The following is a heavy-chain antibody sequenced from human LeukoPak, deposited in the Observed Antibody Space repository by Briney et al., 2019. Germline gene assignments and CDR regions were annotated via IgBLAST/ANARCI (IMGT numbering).Heavy chain of an antibody. CDR1: GFTFSSYW. J-gene: IGHJ5*02. CDR2: ISSSSSTI. Sequence: PGGSLRLSCAASGFTFSSYWMSWVRQAPGKGLEWVSYISSSSSTIYYADSVKGRFTISRDNAKNSLYLQMNSLRAEDTAVYYCARDGDSSSWPHRNWFDPWGQGTLVTVSS. CDR3: ARDGDSSSWPHRNWFDP. D-gene: IGHD6-13*01. V-gene: IGHV3-48*01.